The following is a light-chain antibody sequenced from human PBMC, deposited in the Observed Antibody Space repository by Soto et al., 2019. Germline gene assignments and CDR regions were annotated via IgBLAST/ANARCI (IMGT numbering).Light chain of an antibody. Sequence: EIVLTQSPDTLSLFPGERATLSCRASQSVSSTYLAWYQQKPGQAPRPLISAASSRATGTPDRFSGSGSGTDFTLTISRLEPEDFAVYYCQQYGSSRWTFGQGNNVESK. J-gene: IGKJ1*01. CDR1: QSVSSTY. CDR3: QQYGSSRWT. CDR2: AAS. V-gene: IGKV3-20*01.